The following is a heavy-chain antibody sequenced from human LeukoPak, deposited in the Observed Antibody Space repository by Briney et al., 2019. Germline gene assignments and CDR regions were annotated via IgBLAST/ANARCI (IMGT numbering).Heavy chain of an antibody. V-gene: IGHV1-46*01. CDR1: GYTFTSYY. CDR2: INPRGGST. D-gene: IGHD1-26*01. J-gene: IGHJ5*02. Sequence: ASVKVSCKASGYTFTSYYMHWVRQAPGQGLEWMGIINPRGGSTNYAQKFQGRVTMTRDMSTSTDYMELSSLRSEDTAIYYCARDNSVGDNAWWFDPWGQGTLVTVSS. CDR3: ARDNSVGDNAWWFDP.